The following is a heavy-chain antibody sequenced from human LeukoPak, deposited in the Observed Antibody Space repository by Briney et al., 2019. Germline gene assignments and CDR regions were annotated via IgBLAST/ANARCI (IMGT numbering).Heavy chain of an antibody. V-gene: IGHV4-39*07. CDR3: ARDCTNGVCYADY. CDR2: IYYSGST. CDR1: GGSISSSSYY. J-gene: IGHJ4*02. Sequence: SETLSLTCTVSGGSISSSSYYWGWIRQPPGKGLEWIGSIYYSGSTYYNPSLKSRVTISVDTPKNQFSLKLSSVTAADTAVYYCARDCTNGVCYADYWGQGTLVTVSS. D-gene: IGHD2-8*01.